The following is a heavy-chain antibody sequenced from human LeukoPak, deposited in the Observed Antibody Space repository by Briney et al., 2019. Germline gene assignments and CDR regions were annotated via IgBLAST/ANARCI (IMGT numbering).Heavy chain of an antibody. CDR3: AKDPTDSAAAPGLGIDY. V-gene: IGHV3-43*02. CDR2: VSGDGGST. D-gene: IGHD6-13*01. Sequence: GGSLRLSCAASGFTFDDYAMHWVRQAPGKGLEWVSLVSGDGGSTYYADSVKGRFTISRDNSKNSLYLQMNSLRTEDTALYYCAKDPTDSAAAPGLGIDYWGQGTLVTVSS. J-gene: IGHJ4*02. CDR1: GFTFDDYA.